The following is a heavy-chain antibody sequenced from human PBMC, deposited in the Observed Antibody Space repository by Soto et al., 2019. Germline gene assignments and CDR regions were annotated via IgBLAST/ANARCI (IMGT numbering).Heavy chain of an antibody. CDR3: AKSPGGYSSLDI. D-gene: IGHD3-22*01. V-gene: IGHV3-30*18. CDR2: ISYDGSNK. J-gene: IGHJ3*02. Sequence: PGGSLRLSCAASGFPFSSYGMHWVRQAPGKGLEWVAVISYDGSNKYYADSVKGRFTISRDNSKNTLYLQMNSLRAEDTAVYYCAKSPGGYSSLDIWGQGTMVTVSS. CDR1: GFPFSSYG.